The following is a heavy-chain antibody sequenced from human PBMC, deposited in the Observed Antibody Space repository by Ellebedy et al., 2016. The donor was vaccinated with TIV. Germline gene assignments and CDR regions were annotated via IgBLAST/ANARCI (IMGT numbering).Heavy chain of an antibody. CDR1: GFTFSSYS. Sequence: GEPLKISCAASGFTFSSYSMDWVRQAPGKGLEWVSFITSDSSTIYYADSVKGRFTISRDNAKNSLYLQVNSLRTEDTAVYYCARGRHYSGSRGPSTWGQGTLVTVSS. CDR3: ARGRHYSGSRGPST. J-gene: IGHJ5*02. CDR2: ITSDSSTI. D-gene: IGHD3-10*01. V-gene: IGHV3-48*04.